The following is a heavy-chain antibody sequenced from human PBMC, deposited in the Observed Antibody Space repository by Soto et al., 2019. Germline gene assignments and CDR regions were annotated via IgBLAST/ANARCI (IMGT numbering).Heavy chain of an antibody. D-gene: IGHD3-22*01. CDR1: GGTFSSYA. CDR3: ATTYYYDSSGFAHFDY. Sequence: SVKVSCKASGGTFSSYAISWVRQAPGQGLEWMGGIIPIFGTANYAQKFQGRVTITADESTSTAYMELSSLRSEDTAVYYCATTYYYDSSGFAHFDYWGQGTLVTVSS. CDR2: IIPIFGTA. V-gene: IGHV1-69*13. J-gene: IGHJ4*02.